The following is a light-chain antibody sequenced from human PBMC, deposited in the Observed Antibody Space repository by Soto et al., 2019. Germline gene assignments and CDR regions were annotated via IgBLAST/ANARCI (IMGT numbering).Light chain of an antibody. CDR2: EVS. J-gene: IGLJ1*01. Sequence: QSALTHPPSASGSPGQSVTISCTGTSSDVGKYDYVSWFQHHPGKAPKLIIYEVSKRPSGVPDRFSGSKSGSTAPLTGSGLQTQDEADYYCNSYVAGSDVCGTGTKLTVL. CDR3: NSYVAGSDV. V-gene: IGLV2-8*01. CDR1: SSDVGKYDY.